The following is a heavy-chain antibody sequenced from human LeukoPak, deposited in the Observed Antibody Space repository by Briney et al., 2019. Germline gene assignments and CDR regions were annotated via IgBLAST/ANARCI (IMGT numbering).Heavy chain of an antibody. CDR2: ISSSGSTI. Sequence: PGGSLRLSCAASGFTFSSYEMNWVRQAPGKGLEWVSYISSSGSTIYYADSVKGRFTISRDNAKNSLYLQMNSLRAEDTAVYYCARESKQWLYYYYYYMDVWGKGATVTISS. CDR1: GFTFSSYE. CDR3: ARESKQWLYYYYYYMDV. J-gene: IGHJ6*03. V-gene: IGHV3-48*03. D-gene: IGHD6-19*01.